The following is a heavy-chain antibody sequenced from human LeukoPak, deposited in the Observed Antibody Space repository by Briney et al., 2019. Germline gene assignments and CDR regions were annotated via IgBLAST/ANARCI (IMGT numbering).Heavy chain of an antibody. Sequence: GGSLRLSCAASGFTFSSYGMSWVRQAPGKGLEWVSAISGSGGSTYYADSVKGRFTISRDNSKNTLYLQMNSLRAEDTAVYYCAKAGPDYSNNGYYYYYYYMDVWGKGTTVTVSS. CDR2: ISGSGGST. D-gene: IGHD4-11*01. V-gene: IGHV3-23*01. CDR3: AKAGPDYSNNGYYYYYYYMDV. J-gene: IGHJ6*03. CDR1: GFTFSSYG.